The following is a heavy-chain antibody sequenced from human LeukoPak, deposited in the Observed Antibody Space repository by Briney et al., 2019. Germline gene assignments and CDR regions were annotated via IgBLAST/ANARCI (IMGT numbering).Heavy chain of an antibody. J-gene: IGHJ3*02. V-gene: IGHV4-59*08. CDR2: IYYSGST. Sequence: KPSETLSLTYTVSGGSISSYYWSWIRQPPGKGLEWIGYIYYSGSTNYNPPLKSRVTISVDTSKNQFSLKLSSVTAADTAVYYCARTLSPAAFDIWGQGTMVTVSS. CDR1: GGSISSYY. CDR3: ARTLSPAAFDI.